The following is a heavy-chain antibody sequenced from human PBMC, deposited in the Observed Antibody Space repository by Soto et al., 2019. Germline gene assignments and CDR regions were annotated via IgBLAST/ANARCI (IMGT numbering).Heavy chain of an antibody. CDR2: IYHSGST. D-gene: IGHD4-17*01. Sequence: QVLLQESGPGLVKPSGTLSLTCAVSSDSISSSNWWSWVRQPPGKGLEWIGEIYHSGSTNYNPSLESRVTISVDKSKNQFSLNLSSVTAADTAVYYCARTTVTTNYYYYYMDVWGKGTTVTVSS. J-gene: IGHJ6*03. V-gene: IGHV4-4*02. CDR3: ARTTVTTNYYYYYMDV. CDR1: SDSISSSNW.